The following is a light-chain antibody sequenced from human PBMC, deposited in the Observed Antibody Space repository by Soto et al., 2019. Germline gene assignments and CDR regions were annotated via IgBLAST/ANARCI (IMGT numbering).Light chain of an antibody. CDR3: QQSNITPQT. CDR2: AAS. Sequence: IQMAQSPSSLSASVGDRVTIICRSSQSITTYLNWYQQKPGEAPKLLIYAASSLQSGVPSRFSGSGSGTDFTLTISGIQHEDFATYYCQQSNITPQTLGQGTKVDIK. V-gene: IGKV1-39*01. J-gene: IGKJ2*01. CDR1: QSITTY.